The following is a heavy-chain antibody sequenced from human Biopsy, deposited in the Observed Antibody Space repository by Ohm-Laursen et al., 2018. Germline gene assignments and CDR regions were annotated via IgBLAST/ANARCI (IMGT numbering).Heavy chain of an antibody. Sequence: SETLSLTCNVSGGDINNDYWSWIRQPAGKGLEWIGRIYPGGSTNYNPSLKSRITMSVDTSKKQLSLRLRSVTAADTAMYYCASVVLGPTNDAFDLWGQGTMVVVSS. D-gene: IGHD3-22*01. V-gene: IGHV4-4*07. CDR1: GGDINNDY. CDR2: IYPGGST. J-gene: IGHJ3*01. CDR3: ASVVLGPTNDAFDL.